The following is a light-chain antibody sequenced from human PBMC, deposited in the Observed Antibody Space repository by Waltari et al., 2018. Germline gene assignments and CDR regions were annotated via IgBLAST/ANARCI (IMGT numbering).Light chain of an antibody. Sequence: EVVMTQSPATLSVSPGERVTLSCKASQSIDNNLAWYQQKPGQAPWLLIYAASTRATGVPARFSGSGSGTDFTLTISSLQSEDCAVFYCQQYNRWPPLTFGGGTKVEIK. CDR3: QQYNRWPPLT. V-gene: IGKV3-15*01. CDR1: QSIDNN. CDR2: AAS. J-gene: IGKJ4*01.